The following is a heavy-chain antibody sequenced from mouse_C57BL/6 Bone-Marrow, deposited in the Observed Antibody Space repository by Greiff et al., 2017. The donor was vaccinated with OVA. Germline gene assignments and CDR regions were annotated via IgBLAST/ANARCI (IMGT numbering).Heavy chain of an antibody. CDR2: ISSGGSYT. D-gene: IGHD3-2*02. V-gene: IGHV5-6*01. CDR1: GFTFSSYG. J-gene: IGHJ2*01. CDR3: TRHGRRSSYPDY. Sequence: EVKLMESGGDLVKPGGSLKLSCAASGFTFSSYGMSWVRQTPDKRLEWVATISSGGSYTYYPDSVKGRFTISRDNATNTLYLQMSSLKSEDTAMYCVTRHGRRSSYPDYWGQGTTLTVSS.